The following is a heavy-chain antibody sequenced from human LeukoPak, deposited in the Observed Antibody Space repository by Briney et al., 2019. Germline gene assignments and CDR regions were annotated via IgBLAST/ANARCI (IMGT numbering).Heavy chain of an antibody. CDR2: IRHDGSNK. J-gene: IGHJ6*04. Sequence: GGSLRLSCAASGFTFSSYSMNWARQAPGKGLEWVAFIRHDGSNKYYADSVEGRFTISRDNAKNSLYLQMNSLRAEDTAVYYCAELGITMIGGVWGKGTTVTISS. CDR1: GFTFSSYS. V-gene: IGHV3-30*02. D-gene: IGHD3-10*02. CDR3: AELGITMIGGV.